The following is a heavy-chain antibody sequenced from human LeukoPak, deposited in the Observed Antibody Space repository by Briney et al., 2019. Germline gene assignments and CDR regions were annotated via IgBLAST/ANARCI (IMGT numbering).Heavy chain of an antibody. V-gene: IGHV4-59*08. CDR2: IYYSGTT. CDR3: ARPYCSSTGCYGNWFDP. Sequence: SETLSLTCSVSGGSMSTYYWSWIRQPPGKGLEWIGFIYYSGTTNYNPSLKSRVTISLDTSSDRFSLKLSSVTAADTAVYYCARPYCSSTGCYGNWFDPWGQGTLVTVSS. CDR1: GGSMSTYY. D-gene: IGHD2-2*01. J-gene: IGHJ5*02.